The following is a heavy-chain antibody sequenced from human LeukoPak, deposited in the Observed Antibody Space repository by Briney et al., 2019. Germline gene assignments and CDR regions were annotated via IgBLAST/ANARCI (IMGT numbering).Heavy chain of an antibody. CDR1: GFTFSRYG. J-gene: IGHJ4*02. CDR2: LWYDGSNK. D-gene: IGHD2-21*01. Sequence: GGSLRLSCAASGFTFSRYGIQGVRQAPDKGLVSLAILWYDGSNKYYGDYVKGQYTISRENSKNLRYLQMNSLSAEDTAVYYCARDSPGFGGDDMDYWGKGTLVTVSS. V-gene: IGHV3-30*02. CDR3: ARDSPGFGGDDMDY.